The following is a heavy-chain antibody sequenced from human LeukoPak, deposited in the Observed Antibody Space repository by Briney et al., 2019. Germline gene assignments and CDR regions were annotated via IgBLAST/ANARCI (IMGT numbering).Heavy chain of an antibody. CDR3: ARSIAARRGLYYFDY. Sequence: ASVKVSCKASGYTFTSYGISWVRQAPGQGLEWMGWISAYNGNTNYAQKLQGRVTMTTDTSTSTAYTELRSLTSDDAAVYYCARSIAARRGLYYFDYWGQGTLVTVSS. J-gene: IGHJ4*02. CDR1: GYTFTSYG. V-gene: IGHV1-18*01. D-gene: IGHD6-6*01. CDR2: ISAYNGNT.